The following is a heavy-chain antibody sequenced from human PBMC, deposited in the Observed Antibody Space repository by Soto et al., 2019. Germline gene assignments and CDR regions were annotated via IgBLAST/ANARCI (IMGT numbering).Heavy chain of an antibody. V-gene: IGHV5-51*01. CDR1: GYSFTSYW. CDR2: IYPGDSDT. Sequence: PGESLKISCKGSGYSFTSYWIGWVRQMPGKGLEWMGIIYPGDSDTRYSPSFQSQVTNSADKSISNAYLQWSSLKASDTAMYYCARPREAGKNYYGVDVWGQGTTVTVSS. CDR3: ARPREAGKNYYGVDV. D-gene: IGHD6-19*01. J-gene: IGHJ6*02.